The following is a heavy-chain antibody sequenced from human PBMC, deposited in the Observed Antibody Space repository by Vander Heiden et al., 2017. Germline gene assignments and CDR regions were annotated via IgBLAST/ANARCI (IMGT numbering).Heavy chain of an antibody. CDR1: GFTFSGYA. D-gene: IGHD2-15*01. Sequence: EVQVLESGGGLVQTGGSLRLSCAASGFTFSGYARSWVRQAPGRGLEWVSGMSGSGGTAFYADSVKGRFTISRDNSQNTLFLQMNSLRAEDTAIYYCAQVPEAASYDYWGQGTLVTVSS. CDR2: MSGSGGTA. CDR3: AQVPEAASYDY. V-gene: IGHV3-23*01. J-gene: IGHJ4*02.